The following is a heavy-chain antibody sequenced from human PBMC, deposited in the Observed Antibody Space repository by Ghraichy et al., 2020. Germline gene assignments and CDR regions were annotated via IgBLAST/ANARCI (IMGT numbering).Heavy chain of an antibody. J-gene: IGHJ4*02. V-gene: IGHV4-59*08. CDR1: GGSISSYY. Sequence: SQTLSLTCTVSGGSISSYYWSWIRQPPGKGLEWIGYIYYSGSTNYNPSLKSRVTISVDTSKNQFSLKLSSVTAADTAVYYCARSAQQLVEFDYWGQGTLVTVSS. CDR2: IYYSGST. CDR3: ARSAQQLVEFDY. D-gene: IGHD6-13*01.